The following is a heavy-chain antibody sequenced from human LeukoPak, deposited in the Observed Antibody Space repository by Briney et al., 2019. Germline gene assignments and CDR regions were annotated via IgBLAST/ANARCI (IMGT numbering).Heavy chain of an antibody. J-gene: IGHJ4*02. V-gene: IGHV4-39*01. CDR2: IYYSGST. D-gene: IGHD5-12*01. CDR1: GGSISSSSYY. Sequence: SETLSLTCTVSGGSISSSSYYWGWIRQPPGKGLEWIGSIYYSGSTYYNPSLKSRVTISVDTSKNQFSLKLSSVTAADTAVYYCASQLRGYSGYDLGVYWGQRTLVTVSS. CDR3: ASQLRGYSGYDLGVY.